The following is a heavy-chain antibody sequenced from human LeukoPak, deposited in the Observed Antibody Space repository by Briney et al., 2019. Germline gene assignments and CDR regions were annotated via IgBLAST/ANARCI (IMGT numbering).Heavy chain of an antibody. J-gene: IGHJ3*02. CDR3: ARDEGDDAFDI. CDR1: GFTFSSYW. CDR2: ITSDGSST. D-gene: IGHD3-10*01. V-gene: IGHV3-74*01. Sequence: PGGSLRLSCAASGFTFSSYWTHWVRQAPGKGLVWVSRITSDGSSTSYADSVKGRFTISRDNAKNTLYLQMNSLRAEDTAVYYCARDEGDDAFDIWGQGTMVTVSS.